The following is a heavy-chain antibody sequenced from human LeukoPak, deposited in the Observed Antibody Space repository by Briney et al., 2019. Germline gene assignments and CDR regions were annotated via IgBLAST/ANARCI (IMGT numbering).Heavy chain of an antibody. CDR2: VGGSGAGT. CDR1: GITFNIYS. V-gene: IGHV3-23*01. J-gene: IGHJ4*02. Sequence: GGSLRLSCVASGITFNIYSMAWPRQAPGKGLEWVSAVGGSGAGTHYADSVKGRFTISRDNSKNTLYLQMNSLRAEDTAVYYCAKDTDDYIWGSYRSHYFDYWGQGTLVTVSS. D-gene: IGHD3-16*02. CDR3: AKDTDDYIWGSYRSHYFDY.